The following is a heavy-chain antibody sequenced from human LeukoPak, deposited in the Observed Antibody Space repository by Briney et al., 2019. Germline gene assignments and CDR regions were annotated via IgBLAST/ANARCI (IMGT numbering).Heavy chain of an antibody. J-gene: IGHJ3*02. Sequence: ASVKVSCKASGYTFTGYYMHWVRQAPGQGLERMGWINPNSGGTNYAQKFQGRVTMTRNTSISTAYMELSRLRSDDAAVYYCASRGYCSSTSCPGAFDIWGQGTMVTVSS. CDR2: INPNSGGT. CDR3: ASRGYCSSTSCPGAFDI. CDR1: GYTFTGYY. D-gene: IGHD2-2*01. V-gene: IGHV1-2*02.